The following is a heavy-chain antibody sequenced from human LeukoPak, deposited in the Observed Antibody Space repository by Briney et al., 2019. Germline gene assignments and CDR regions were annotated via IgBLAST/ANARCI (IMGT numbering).Heavy chain of an antibody. D-gene: IGHD5-12*01. CDR1: EFTLSNYW. CDR2: VKQDGSEK. CDR3: ARFSGYDWVI. V-gene: IGHV3-7*03. J-gene: IGHJ4*02. Sequence: GSLRLSCEASEFTLSNYWMSWVRQAPGKGLEWVANVKQDGSEKYYVDSVKGRFTISRDNAKNSLYLQMNSLRAEDTAVYYCARFSGYDWVIWGQGTLVTVSS.